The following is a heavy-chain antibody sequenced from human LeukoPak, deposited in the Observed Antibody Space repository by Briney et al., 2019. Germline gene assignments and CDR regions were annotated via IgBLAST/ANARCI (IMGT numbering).Heavy chain of an antibody. CDR3: ARAGRGYSYGYDY. V-gene: IGHV1-2*04. Sequence: ASVKFSCKASGYTFTGYYMHWVRQAPGQGLEWMGWINPNSGGTNYAQKFQGWVTMTRDTSISTAYMELSGLRSDDTAVYYCARAGRGYSYGYDYWGQGTLVTVSS. D-gene: IGHD5-18*01. CDR2: INPNSGGT. CDR1: GYTFTGYY. J-gene: IGHJ4*02.